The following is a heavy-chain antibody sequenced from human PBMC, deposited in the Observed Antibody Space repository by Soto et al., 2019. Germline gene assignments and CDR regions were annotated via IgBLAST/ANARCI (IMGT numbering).Heavy chain of an antibody. J-gene: IGHJ4*02. D-gene: IGHD6-13*01. CDR2: IIPIFGTA. CDR1: GGTFSSYA. CDR3: ARGIAAAGTNGLFDY. Sequence: GASVKVSCKASGGTFSSYAISWVRQAPGQGLEWMGGIIPIFGTANYAQKFQGRVTMTADESTSTAYMELSSLRSEDTAVYYCARGIAAAGTNGLFDYWGQGTLVPVSS. V-gene: IGHV1-69*13.